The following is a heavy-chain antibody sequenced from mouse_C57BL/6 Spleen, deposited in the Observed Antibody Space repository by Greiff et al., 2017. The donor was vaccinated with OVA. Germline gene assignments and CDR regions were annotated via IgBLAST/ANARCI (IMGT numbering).Heavy chain of an antibody. J-gene: IGHJ2*01. CDR1: GYTFTDYE. CDR3: TRHYGSSYRDYFDY. Sequence: VQLQQSGAELVRPGASVTLSCKASGYTFTDYEMHWVKQTPVHGLEWIGAIDPETGGTAYNHKFKGKAILTADKSSSTAYMELRSLTSEDSAVYYCTRHYGSSYRDYFDYWGQGTTLTVSS. V-gene: IGHV1-15*01. CDR2: IDPETGGT. D-gene: IGHD1-1*01.